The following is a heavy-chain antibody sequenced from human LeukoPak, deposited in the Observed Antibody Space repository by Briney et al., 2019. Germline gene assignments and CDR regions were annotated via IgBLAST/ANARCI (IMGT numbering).Heavy chain of an antibody. D-gene: IGHD5-24*01. J-gene: IGHJ4*02. Sequence: GASVKVSCKASGGTFSSYAISWVRQAPGQGLEWMGGIIPIFGTANYAQKFQGRVTITTDESTSTAYVELSSLRSEDTAVYYCATSRDGYVNFDYWGQGTLVTVSS. CDR1: GGTFSSYA. CDR3: ATSRDGYVNFDY. V-gene: IGHV1-69*05. CDR2: IIPIFGTA.